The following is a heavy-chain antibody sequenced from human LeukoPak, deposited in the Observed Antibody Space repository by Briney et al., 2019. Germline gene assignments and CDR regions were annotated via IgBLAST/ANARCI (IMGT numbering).Heavy chain of an antibody. CDR3: AKDLGEYYYDSSGTQNDY. CDR2: ISYDGSNK. J-gene: IGHJ4*02. D-gene: IGHD3-22*01. Sequence: PGGSLRLSCAASGFTFSSYGMHWVRQAPGKGLEWVAVISYDGSNKYYADSAKGRFTISRDNSKNTLYLQMNSLRAEDTAVYYCAKDLGEYYYDSSGTQNDYWGQGTLVTVSS. CDR1: GFTFSSYG. V-gene: IGHV3-30*18.